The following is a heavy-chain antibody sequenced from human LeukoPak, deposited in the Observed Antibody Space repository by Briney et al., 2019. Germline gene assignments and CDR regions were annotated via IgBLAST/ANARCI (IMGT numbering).Heavy chain of an antibody. D-gene: IGHD3-3*01. CDR1: GFTFSSYS. J-gene: IGHJ4*02. Sequence: GGSLRLSCAASGFTFSSYSMNWVRQAPGKGLEWVSSISSSSSYIYYADSVKGRFTISRDNAKNSLYLQMNSLRAEDTAVYYCARAFEYYDFWSGYYSPFDYWGQGTLVTVSS. CDR3: ARAFEYYDFWSGYYSPFDY. V-gene: IGHV3-21*01. CDR2: ISSSSSYI.